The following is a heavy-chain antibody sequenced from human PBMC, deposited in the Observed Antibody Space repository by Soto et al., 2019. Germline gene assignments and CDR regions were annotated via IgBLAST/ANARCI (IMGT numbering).Heavy chain of an antibody. CDR2: IIPIFGTA. J-gene: IGHJ5*02. Sequence: SVKVSCKASGGTFSSYAISWVRQAPGQGLEWMGGIIPIFGTANYAQKFQGRVTITADESTSTAYMELSSLRSEDTAVYYCARGGLLGFRDSHPWFDPWGPGTLVTVSS. D-gene: IGHD2-15*01. CDR3: ARGGLLGFRDSHPWFDP. CDR1: GGTFSSYA. V-gene: IGHV1-69*13.